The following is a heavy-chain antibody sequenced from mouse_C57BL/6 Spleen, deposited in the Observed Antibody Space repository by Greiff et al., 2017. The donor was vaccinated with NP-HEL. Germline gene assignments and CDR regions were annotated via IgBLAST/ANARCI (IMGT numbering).Heavy chain of an antibody. CDR2: IWTGGGT. J-gene: IGHJ1*03. CDR3: ARNIDDDGDWYFDV. Sequence: VHLVESGPGLVAPSQSLSITCTVSGFPLTSYAISWVRQPPGKGLEWLGVIWTGGGTNYNSALKSRLSISKDNSKSQVFLKMNSLQTDDTARYYCARNIDDDGDWYFDVWGTGTTVTVSS. V-gene: IGHV2-9-1*01. CDR1: GFPLTSYA. D-gene: IGHD2-4*01.